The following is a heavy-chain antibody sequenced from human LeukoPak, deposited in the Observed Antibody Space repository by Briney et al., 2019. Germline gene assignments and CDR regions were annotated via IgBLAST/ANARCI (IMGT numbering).Heavy chain of an antibody. CDR2: ISASGGTT. J-gene: IGHJ4*02. V-gene: IGHV1-18*01. Sequence: ASVKVSCKASGYSFSIYGITWARQAPGQGLEYLGWISASGGTTNYAQKVQDRVTMTTDTSTSTAYLELRSLRSEDTAVYYCARCGAAVTTHFSHWGQGTLVTVSS. CDR1: GYSFSIYG. D-gene: IGHD4-17*01. CDR3: ARCGAAVTTHFSH.